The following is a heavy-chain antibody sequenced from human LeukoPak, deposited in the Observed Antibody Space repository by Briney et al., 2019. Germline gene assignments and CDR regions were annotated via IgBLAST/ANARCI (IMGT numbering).Heavy chain of an antibody. CDR2: IYYSGST. V-gene: IGHV4-59*08. Sequence: SETLSLTCTVSGGSISSYYWSWIRQPPGKGLEWIGYIYYSGSTNYNPSLKSRVTISVDTSKNQFSLKLSSVTAADTAVYYCARRSTSSSWYGYFDYWGQGTLVTVSS. CDR3: ARRSTSSSWYGYFDY. D-gene: IGHD6-13*01. J-gene: IGHJ4*02. CDR1: GGSISSYY.